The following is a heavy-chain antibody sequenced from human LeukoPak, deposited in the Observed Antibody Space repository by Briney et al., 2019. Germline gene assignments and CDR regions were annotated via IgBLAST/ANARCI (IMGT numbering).Heavy chain of an antibody. J-gene: IGHJ5*02. CDR1: GGSISSYY. Sequence: SETLSLTCTVSGGSISSYYWSWIRQPAGKGLEWIGRIYTSGSTNYNPSLKSRVTMSVDTSKNQFFLKLSSVTAADTAVYYCAREDQPMVRPILNWFDPWGQRTLVTVSS. D-gene: IGHD3-10*01. V-gene: IGHV4-4*07. CDR2: IYTSGST. CDR3: AREDQPMVRPILNWFDP.